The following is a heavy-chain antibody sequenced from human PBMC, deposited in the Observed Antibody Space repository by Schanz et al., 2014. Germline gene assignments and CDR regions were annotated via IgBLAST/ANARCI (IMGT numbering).Heavy chain of an antibody. V-gene: IGHV1-18*04. Sequence: QVQLVQSGAEVRKPGASVKVSCRPSGYTFTTYGISWMRQAPGQGLEWMGRISVYNGNTNFAQKFQGRVTMTTDTSTSTVYMELRSLTSDDSAVYYCARDRDQWDGNYLDYWGQGTLVTVSS. CDR3: ARDRDQWDGNYLDY. J-gene: IGHJ4*02. CDR1: GYTFTTYG. D-gene: IGHD1-26*01. CDR2: ISVYNGNT.